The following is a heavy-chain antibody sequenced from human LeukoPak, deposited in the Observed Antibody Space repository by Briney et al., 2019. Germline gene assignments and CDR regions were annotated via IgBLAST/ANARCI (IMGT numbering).Heavy chain of an antibody. CDR1: GFTFSSYS. J-gene: IGHJ4*02. CDR2: ISSSSSYI. Sequence: KTGGSLRLSCAASGFTFSSYSMNWVRQAPGKGLEWVASISSSSSYIYYADSVKGRLTISRDNAENSLYLQMNSLRAEDTAVYYCARAPRGNYDSSGYYWNYWGQGTLVTVSS. CDR3: ARAPRGNYDSSGYYWNY. D-gene: IGHD3-22*01. V-gene: IGHV3-21*01.